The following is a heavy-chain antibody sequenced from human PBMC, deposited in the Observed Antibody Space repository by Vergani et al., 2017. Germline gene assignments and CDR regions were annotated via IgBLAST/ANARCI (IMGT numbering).Heavy chain of an antibody. D-gene: IGHD1-7*01. J-gene: IGHJ4*02. CDR3: ARDITGTGPFDY. V-gene: IGHV3-13*01. Sequence: EVQLVESGGGLVQPGGSLRLSCAASGFTFSSYDMHWVRQATGKGLEWVSAIGTAGDTYYPGSVKGRFTISRENAKNTLYLQMNSLRAEDTAVYYCARDITGTGPFDYWGQGTLVTVSS. CDR1: GFTFSSYD. CDR2: IGTAGDT.